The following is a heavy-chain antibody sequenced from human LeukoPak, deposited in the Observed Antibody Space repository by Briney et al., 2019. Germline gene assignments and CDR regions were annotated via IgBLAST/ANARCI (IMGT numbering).Heavy chain of an antibody. D-gene: IGHD4-17*01. CDR2: ISGKSSTI. Sequence: KPGGSLRLSCAASGFTFSDYYMNWIRQAPGKGLEWVAYISGKSSTIFYADSVKGRFTISRDNTKNSLYLQMNSLRAEDTAIYYCARDLNDYGDYYLDSWGQGTLVTVSS. CDR3: ARDLNDYGDYYLDS. V-gene: IGHV3-11*01. J-gene: IGHJ4*02. CDR1: GFTFSDYY.